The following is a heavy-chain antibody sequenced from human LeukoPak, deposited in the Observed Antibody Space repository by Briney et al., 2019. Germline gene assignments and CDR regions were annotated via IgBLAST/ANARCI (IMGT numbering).Heavy chain of an antibody. J-gene: IGHJ6*02. CDR3: ARGRFYGLDV. Sequence: GGSLRLSCAASGFMFNGYWMTWVRQAPGMGLEWVANVKQDGSEKNHVDSVKGRFTVSRDNAKNSLYLQMNSLRAEDTAVYFCARGRFYGLDVWGQGTTVTVSS. V-gene: IGHV3-7*01. CDR2: VKQDGSEK. CDR1: GFMFNGYW. D-gene: IGHD3-16*01.